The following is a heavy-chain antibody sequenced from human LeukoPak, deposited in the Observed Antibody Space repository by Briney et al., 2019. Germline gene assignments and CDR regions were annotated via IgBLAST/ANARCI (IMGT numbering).Heavy chain of an antibody. V-gene: IGHV1-46*01. D-gene: IGHD3-16*01. J-gene: IGHJ6*02. CDR1: GYIFTNYL. CDR2: INPSGGST. CDR3: ARRGEDGPARIEV. Sequence: GASVKVSCKASGYIFTNYLMHWVRQAPGQGLEWMGIINPSGGSTTYAQNFQGRVTMTRDTSTNTVYMELSSLRSEDTGVFYCARRGEDGPARIEVWGQGTTVIVSS.